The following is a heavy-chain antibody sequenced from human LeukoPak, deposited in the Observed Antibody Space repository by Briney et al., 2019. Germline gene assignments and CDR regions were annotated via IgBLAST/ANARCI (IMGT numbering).Heavy chain of an antibody. CDR1: GFTFSSYA. CDR2: ISGSGGNT. D-gene: IGHD3-9*01. V-gene: IGHV3-23*01. CDR3: AKGRFYDILTGSSGSWFDP. Sequence: GGSLRLSCAASGFTFSSYAMTWVRQAPGKGLEWVSAISGSGGNTYYADSVRGRFTISRDNSKNTLYLQMNSLRAEDTAVYYCAKGRFYDILTGSSGSWFDPRGQGTLVTVSS. J-gene: IGHJ5*02.